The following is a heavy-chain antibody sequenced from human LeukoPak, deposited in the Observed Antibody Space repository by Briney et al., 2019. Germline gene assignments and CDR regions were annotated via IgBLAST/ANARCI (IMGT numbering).Heavy chain of an antibody. J-gene: IGHJ4*02. D-gene: IGHD6-19*01. CDR2: ISIGGNT. CDR1: GFAFSSYG. Sequence: GRSLRLSCAASGFAFSSYGMHWVRQAPGKGLEWVSAISIGGNTFYADSVKGRFTISRDNSKNTLYLQMSSLRAEDTAAYYCARIVQWPKGFDHWGQGTLVTVSS. CDR3: ARIVQWPKGFDH. V-gene: IGHV3-23*01.